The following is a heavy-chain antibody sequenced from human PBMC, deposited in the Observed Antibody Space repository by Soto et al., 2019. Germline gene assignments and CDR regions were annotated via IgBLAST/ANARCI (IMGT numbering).Heavy chain of an antibody. J-gene: IGHJ5*01. CDR2: ISYSGTI. CDR3: ARVGCVPTTTPGVDS. D-gene: IGHD1-1*01. V-gene: IGHV4-39*01. CDR1: GGSISGNYNY. Sequence: PSETLSLTCTVSGGSISGNYNYWGWILQPPGKGLEWIASISYSGTINSNPSLKSRVTISVDTSKNQFSLRLTSVTAMDTAVYYCARVGCVPTTTPGVDSWCLGILVTVSS.